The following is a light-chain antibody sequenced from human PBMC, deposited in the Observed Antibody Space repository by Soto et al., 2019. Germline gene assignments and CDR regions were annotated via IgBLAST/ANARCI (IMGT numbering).Light chain of an antibody. CDR3: PHSNMTPST. V-gene: IGKV1-39*01. CDR1: QTSNSY. Sequence: DIQLTQCPSSLCASIGDSVTLTCRASQTSNSYLNGYQQKPGEAPNLLIDSAASLQRWVPSMFSGSGAGTDFTLTSSSLQPADFATYQCPHSNMTPSTCGPGTRLEIK. CDR2: SAA. J-gene: IGKJ5*01.